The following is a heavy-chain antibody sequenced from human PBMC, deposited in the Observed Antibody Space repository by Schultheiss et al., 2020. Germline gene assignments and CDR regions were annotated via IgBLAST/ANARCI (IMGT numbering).Heavy chain of an antibody. CDR2: IYYSGST. J-gene: IGHJ6*02. CDR3: ARAPTSSLFYYGMDV. CDR1: GGSISSYY. D-gene: IGHD4-11*01. Sequence: SETLSLTCTVSGGSISSYYWSWIRQPPGKGLEWIGYIYYSGSTNYNPSLKSRVTISVDTSKNQFSLKLSSMTAADTAVYYCARAPTSSLFYYGMDVWGQGTTVTVSS. V-gene: IGHV4-59*01.